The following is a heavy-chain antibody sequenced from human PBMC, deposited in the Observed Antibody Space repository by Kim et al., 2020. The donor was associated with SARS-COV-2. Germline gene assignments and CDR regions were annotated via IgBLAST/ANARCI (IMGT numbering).Heavy chain of an antibody. V-gene: IGHV1-24*01. Sequence: ASVKVSCKVSGYTLTELSMHWVRQAPGKGLEWMGGFDPEDGETIYAQKFQGRVTMTEDTSTDTAYMELSSLRYEDTAVYYCATDGTGTTPFYYYYGMDVWGQGTTVTVSS. J-gene: IGHJ6*02. CDR2: FDPEDGET. D-gene: IGHD1-1*01. CDR3: ATDGTGTTPFYYYYGMDV. CDR1: GYTLTELS.